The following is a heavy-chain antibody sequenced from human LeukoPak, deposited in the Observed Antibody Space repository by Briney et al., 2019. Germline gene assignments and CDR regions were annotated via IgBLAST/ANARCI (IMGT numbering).Heavy chain of an antibody. CDR1: GGSFSGYY. CDR2: INHSGST. Sequence: SETLSLTCAAYGGSFSGYYWSWIRQPPGKGLEWIGEINHSGSTNYNPSLKSRVTISVDTSKNQFSLKLSSVTAADTAVYYCARANSSGWYVDYWGQGTLVTVSS. D-gene: IGHD6-19*01. V-gene: IGHV4-34*01. CDR3: ARANSSGWYVDY. J-gene: IGHJ4*02.